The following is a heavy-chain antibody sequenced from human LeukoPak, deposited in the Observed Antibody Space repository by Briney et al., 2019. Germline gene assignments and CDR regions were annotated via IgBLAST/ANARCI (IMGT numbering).Heavy chain of an antibody. Sequence: ASVKVSCKASGYSFTDKYMHWVRQAPGQGPEWMGRINPKSGGTNYAQKFQGRVTMTTDTPMSTAYMELSRLTSDDTAVYYCARAGGRSWFDPWGQGTLVTVSS. V-gene: IGHV1-2*02. CDR2: INPKSGGT. CDR3: ARAGGRSWFDP. CDR1: GYSFTDKY. J-gene: IGHJ5*02.